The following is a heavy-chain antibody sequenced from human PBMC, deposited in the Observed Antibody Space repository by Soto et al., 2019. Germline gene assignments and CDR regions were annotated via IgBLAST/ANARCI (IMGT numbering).Heavy chain of an antibody. Sequence: GGSLRLSCAASGFTFSGSAMHWVRQASGKGLEWVGRIRSKANSYATAYAASVKGRFTISRDDSKNTAYLQMNSLKTEDTAVYYCTRLRSGSLFNDAFDIWGQGTMVTVSS. CDR3: TRLRSGSLFNDAFDI. CDR1: GFTFSGSA. J-gene: IGHJ3*02. CDR2: IRSKANSYAT. D-gene: IGHD1-26*01. V-gene: IGHV3-73*01.